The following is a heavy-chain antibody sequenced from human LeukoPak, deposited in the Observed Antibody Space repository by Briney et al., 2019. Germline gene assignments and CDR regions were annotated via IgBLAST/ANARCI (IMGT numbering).Heavy chain of an antibody. J-gene: IGHJ4*02. CDR1: GFAFRSYN. V-gene: IGHV3-21*01. CDR3: ARDGVVRYFDLHGD. D-gene: IGHD3-9*01. CDR2: IDISSTYI. Sequence: AGGSLRLSCAASGFAFRSYNMNWVRQAPGKGLEWVSSIDISSTYIFYADSVRGRFTISRDNAKNSLYLQMNSLRAEDAAVYYCARDGVVRYFDLHGDWGQGTLVTVSS.